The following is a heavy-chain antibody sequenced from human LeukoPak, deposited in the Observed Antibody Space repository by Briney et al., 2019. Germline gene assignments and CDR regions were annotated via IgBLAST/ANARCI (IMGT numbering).Heavy chain of an antibody. CDR2: ISYDGSNK. V-gene: IGHV3-30-3*01. Sequence: GFLRLSCAASGFTFSSYAMHWVRQAPGKGLEWVAVISYDGSNKYYADSVKGRFTISRDNSKNTLYLQMNSLRAEDTAVYYCASEGVNYYGSGSYYNRRYGMDVWGQGTTVTVSS. CDR1: GFTFSSYA. CDR3: ASEGVNYYGSGSYYNRRYGMDV. D-gene: IGHD3-10*01. J-gene: IGHJ6*02.